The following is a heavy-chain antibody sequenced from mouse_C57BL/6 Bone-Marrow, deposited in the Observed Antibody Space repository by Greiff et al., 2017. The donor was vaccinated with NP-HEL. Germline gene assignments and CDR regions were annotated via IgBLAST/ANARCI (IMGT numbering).Heavy chain of an antibody. CDR2: ISSGSSTI. J-gene: IGHJ1*03. D-gene: IGHD1-1*01. Sequence: EVKLVESGGGLVKPGGSLKLSCAASGFTFSDYGMHWVRQAPEKGLEWVAYISSGSSTIYYADTVKGRFTISRDNAKNTLFLQMTSLRSEDTAMYYCARGFYYGSSPYWYFDVWGTGTTVTVSS. CDR3: ARGFYYGSSPYWYFDV. CDR1: GFTFSDYG. V-gene: IGHV5-17*01.